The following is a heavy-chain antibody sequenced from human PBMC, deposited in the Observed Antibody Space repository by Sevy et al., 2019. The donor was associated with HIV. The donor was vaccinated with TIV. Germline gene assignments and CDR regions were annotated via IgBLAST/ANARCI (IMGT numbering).Heavy chain of an antibody. CDR1: GGTFSSYA. Sequence: ASVKVSCKASGGTFSSYAISWVRQAPGQGLEWMGGIIPIFGTANYAQKFQGRVTITADESTGTAYMELSSLRSEDTAVYYCARSGSSSWPGAFDIWGQGTMVTVSS. V-gene: IGHV1-69*13. CDR3: ARSGSSSWPGAFDI. CDR2: IIPIFGTA. D-gene: IGHD6-13*01. J-gene: IGHJ3*02.